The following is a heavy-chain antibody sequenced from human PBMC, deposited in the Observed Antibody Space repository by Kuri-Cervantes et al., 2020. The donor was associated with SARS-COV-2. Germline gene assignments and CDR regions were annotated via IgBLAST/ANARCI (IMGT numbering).Heavy chain of an antibody. V-gene: IGHV3-15*01. J-gene: IGHJ6*03. CDR1: GFTFSNAW. Sequence: GESLKISCAASGFTFSNAWMSWVRQAPGKGLEWVGRIKSKTDGGTTDYAAPVKGRFTISRDDSKNTLYLQMNSLRAEDTAVYYCARDGVSLKGYYYYYMDVWGKGTTVTVSS. CDR2: IKSKTDGGTT. D-gene: IGHD2-15*01. CDR3: ARDGVSLKGYYYYYMDV.